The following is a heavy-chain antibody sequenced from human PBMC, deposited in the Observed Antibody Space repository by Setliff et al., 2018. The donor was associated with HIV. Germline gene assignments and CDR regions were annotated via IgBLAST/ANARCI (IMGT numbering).Heavy chain of an antibody. V-gene: IGHV3-53*05. J-gene: IGHJ6*02. Sequence: GGSLRLSCAASGFTVSRFYMSWVRQAPGKGLEWVSLISWDGDSTYYADSVKGRFTISRDNSKNTLFLQMNSLRPEDTAVYYCARDCRVGWVFTYGMYVWGQGTLVTVSS. D-gene: IGHD6-13*01. CDR1: GFTVSRFY. CDR3: ARDCRVGWVFTYGMYV. CDR2: ISWDGDST.